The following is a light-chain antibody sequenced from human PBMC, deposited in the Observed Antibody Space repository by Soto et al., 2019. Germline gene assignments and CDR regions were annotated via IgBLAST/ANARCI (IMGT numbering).Light chain of an antibody. J-gene: IGLJ1*01. V-gene: IGLV2-8*01. CDR1: SSDVGGYNY. CDR2: EVN. CDR3: SSYAGSSNV. Sequence: SALTQPPSASGSPGQSVAISCTGTSSDVGGYNYVSWYQQHPGKAPKLMIYEVNKRPSGVPDRFSGSKSGKTASLTVSGLQAEDEADYYCSSYAGSSNVFGTGTKVTVL.